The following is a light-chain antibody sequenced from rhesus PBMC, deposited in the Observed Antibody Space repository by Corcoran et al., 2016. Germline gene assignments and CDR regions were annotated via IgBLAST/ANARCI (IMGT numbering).Light chain of an antibody. CDR1: QGISSY. V-gene: IGKV1-28*01. J-gene: IGKJ4*01. Sequence: DIQMTQSPSSLSASVGDTVTITCRASQGISSYLNWFQQKPGKAPKLLIYAASSLESGVPSRVSGRGSGTEFTLTISSLQPEDFAAYYCLQHNSYPLTFAGGTKVEIK. CDR3: LQHNSYPLT. CDR2: AAS.